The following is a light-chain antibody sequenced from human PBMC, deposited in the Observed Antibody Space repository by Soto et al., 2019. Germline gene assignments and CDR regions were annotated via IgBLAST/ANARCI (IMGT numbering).Light chain of an antibody. CDR1: QSVSSSY. J-gene: IGKJ1*01. V-gene: IGKV3-20*01. CDR2: GAS. CDR3: QQYGSSPWT. Sequence: EIVLTQSPGTLSSSPGERATLSCRASQSVSSSYLAWYQQKPDQAPRLLIHGASTMTTGIPERFSGSGSGTDFTLTISRLESEDCAVYYCQQYGSSPWTLGQGTEVDIK.